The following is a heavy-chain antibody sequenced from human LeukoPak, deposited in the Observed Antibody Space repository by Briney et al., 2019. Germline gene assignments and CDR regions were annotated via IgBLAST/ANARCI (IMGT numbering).Heavy chain of an antibody. Sequence: TGGSLRLSCAASRITFSNYWMHWVRQAPGKGLEWVSRINSDGSRITYADSVKGRFTISRDNAKNTLYLQMNSLRVEDTAVYYCASSPVITRDWGQGTLVTVSS. CDR3: ASSPVITRD. CDR1: RITFSNYW. V-gene: IGHV3-74*01. J-gene: IGHJ4*02. CDR2: INSDGSRI. D-gene: IGHD3-22*01.